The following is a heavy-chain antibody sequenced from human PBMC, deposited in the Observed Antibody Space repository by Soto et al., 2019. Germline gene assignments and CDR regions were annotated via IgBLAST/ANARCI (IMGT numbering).Heavy chain of an antibody. D-gene: IGHD3-10*01. CDR3: AMDAMVRGVSLSVDY. Sequence: ASVKVSCKASGYTFTSYGISWVRQAPGQGLEWMGWISAYNGNTSYAQKLQGRVTMTTDTSTSTAYMELRSLRSDDTAVYYCAMDAMVRGVSLSVDYCGQGTLGTGS. CDR2: ISAYNGNT. J-gene: IGHJ4*02. CDR1: GYTFTSYG. V-gene: IGHV1-18*04.